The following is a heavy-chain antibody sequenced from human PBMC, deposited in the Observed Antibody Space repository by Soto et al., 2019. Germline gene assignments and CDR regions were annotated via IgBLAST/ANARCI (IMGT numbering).Heavy chain of an antibody. D-gene: IGHD6-13*01. Sequence: QVQLVQSGAEVKKPGSSVKVSCKASGGTFSSYAISWVRQAPGQGLEWMGGIIPIFGTANYAQKFQGRVTVTADESTSTADRELSSLRSEDTAVYYCAREWGISQQQLPGAGMDVWGQVTTVTVSS. CDR1: GGTFSSYA. CDR3: AREWGISQQQLPGAGMDV. J-gene: IGHJ6*02. CDR2: IIPIFGTA. V-gene: IGHV1-69*12.